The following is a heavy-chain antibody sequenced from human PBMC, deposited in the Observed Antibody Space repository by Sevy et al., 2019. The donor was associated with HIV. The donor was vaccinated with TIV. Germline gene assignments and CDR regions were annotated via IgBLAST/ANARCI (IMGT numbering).Heavy chain of an antibody. CDR2: IYYCGCT. V-gene: IGHV4-39*01. J-gene: IGHJ5*02. D-gene: IGHD2-2*01. CDR1: GGSISSSSYY. CDR3: ARQRWRYCSSTSCYFDWFDP. Sequence: SETLSLTCTVSGGSISSSSYYWGWIRQPPGKGLEWIGSIYYCGCTSYNPSLKSRVTISVDTSKNQFSLKLSSVTAAYTAVYYCARQRWRYCSSTSCYFDWFDPWGQGTLVTVSS.